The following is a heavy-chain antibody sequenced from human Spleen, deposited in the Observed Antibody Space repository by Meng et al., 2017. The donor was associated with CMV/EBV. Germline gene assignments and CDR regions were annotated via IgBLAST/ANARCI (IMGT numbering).Heavy chain of an antibody. J-gene: IGHJ4*02. CDR2: IYSGRSST. V-gene: IGHV3-23*03. D-gene: IGHD1-20*01. CDR1: GFTFSSYS. CDR3: AKITRSDYFDY. Sequence: GGSLRLSCAASGFTFSSYSMNWVRQAPGKGLEWVSVIYSGRSSTYYADSVKGRFTISRDNSENTLYLQMNSLRAEDTAVYYCAKITRSDYFDYWGQGTLVTVSS.